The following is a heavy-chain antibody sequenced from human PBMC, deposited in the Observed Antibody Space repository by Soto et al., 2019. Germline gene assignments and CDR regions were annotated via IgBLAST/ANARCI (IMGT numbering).Heavy chain of an antibody. CDR1: GYTFTSDD. Sequence: ASVKVSCKASGYTFTSDDINWVRQATGQGLEWMGWMNRNSGNTGYAQKFQGRVTITADESTSTAYMELSSLRSEDTAVYYCASTRYSYDYYYGMDVWGQGTTVTVS. V-gene: IGHV1-8*01. J-gene: IGHJ6*02. D-gene: IGHD5-18*01. CDR3: ASTRYSYDYYYGMDV. CDR2: MNRNSGNT.